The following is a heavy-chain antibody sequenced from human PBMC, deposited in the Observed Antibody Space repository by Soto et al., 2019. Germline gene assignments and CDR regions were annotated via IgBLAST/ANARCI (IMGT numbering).Heavy chain of an antibody. CDR1: GYTFTSYG. CDR3: ARDAGYSGYDHAYYFDY. CDR2: ISAYNGNT. Sequence: ASVKVSCKASGYTFTSYGISWVRQAPGQGLEWMGWISAYNGNTNYAQKLQGRVTMTTDTSTSTAYMELSRLRSDDTAVYYCARDAGYSGYDHAYYFDYWGQGTLVTVSS. V-gene: IGHV1-18*01. J-gene: IGHJ4*02. D-gene: IGHD5-12*01.